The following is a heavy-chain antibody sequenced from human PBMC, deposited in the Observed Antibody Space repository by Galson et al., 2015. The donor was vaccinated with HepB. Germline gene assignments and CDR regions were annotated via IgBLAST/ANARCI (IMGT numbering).Heavy chain of an antibody. CDR1: GDSVSSNSAA. V-gene: IGHV6-1*01. D-gene: IGHD1-26*01. CDR3: ARDHALSGSYSHYYYYGMDV. J-gene: IGHJ6*02. CDR2: TYYRSKWYN. Sequence: CAISGDSVSSNSAAWNWIRQSPSRGLEWLGRTYYRSKWYNDYAVSVKSRITINPDTSKNQFSLQLNSVTPEDTAVYYCARDHALSGSYSHYYYYGMDVWGQGTTVTVPS.